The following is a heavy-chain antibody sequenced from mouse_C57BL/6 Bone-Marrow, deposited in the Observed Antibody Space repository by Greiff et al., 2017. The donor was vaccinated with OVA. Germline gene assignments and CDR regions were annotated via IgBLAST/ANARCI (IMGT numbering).Heavy chain of an antibody. Sequence: EVQLQQSGTVLARPGASVKMSCKPSGYTFTSYWMHWVKQRPGQGLEWIGAIYPGNSDTSYNQKFKGKAKLTAVTSASTAYMELSSLTNEDSAVYYCTDYSNYPFDYWGQGTTLTVSS. D-gene: IGHD2-5*01. J-gene: IGHJ2*01. CDR1: GYTFTSYW. CDR2: IYPGNSDT. CDR3: TDYSNYPFDY. V-gene: IGHV1-5*01.